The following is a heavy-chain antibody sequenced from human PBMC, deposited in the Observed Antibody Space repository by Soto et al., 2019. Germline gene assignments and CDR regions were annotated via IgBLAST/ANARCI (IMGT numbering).Heavy chain of an antibody. V-gene: IGHV4-59*01. D-gene: IGHD3-22*01. J-gene: IGHJ4*02. Sequence: SETLSLTCTVSGGSISSYYWSWIRQPPGKGLEWIGYIYYSGSTNYNPSLKSRVTISVDTSKNQFSLKLSSVTAADTAVYYCAREGADSSGYYPDWGQGTLVTVSS. CDR2: IYYSGST. CDR3: AREGADSSGYYPD. CDR1: GGSISSYY.